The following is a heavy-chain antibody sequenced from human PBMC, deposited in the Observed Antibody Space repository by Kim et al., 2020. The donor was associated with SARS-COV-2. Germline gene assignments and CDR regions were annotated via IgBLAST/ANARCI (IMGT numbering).Heavy chain of an antibody. D-gene: IGHD3-22*01. Sequence: ASVKVSCKASGYTFTSYGISWVRQAPGQGLEWMGWISAYNGNTNYAQKLQGRVTMTTDTSTSTAYMELRSLRSDDTAVYYCARDNYYDSSGYSGGYFDLWGRGTLVTVSS. CDR3: ARDNYYDSSGYSGGYFDL. V-gene: IGHV1-18*01. CDR2: ISAYNGNT. J-gene: IGHJ2*01. CDR1: GYTFTSYG.